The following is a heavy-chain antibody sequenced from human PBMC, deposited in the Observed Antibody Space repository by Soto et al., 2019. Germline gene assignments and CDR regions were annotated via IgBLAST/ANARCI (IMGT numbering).Heavy chain of an antibody. CDR2: ISYDGSNK. CDR1: GFTFSSYG. V-gene: IGHV3-30*18. J-gene: IGHJ4*02. Sequence: GGSLRLSCAASGFTFSSYGMHWVRQAPGKGLEWVAVISYDGSNKYYADSVKGRFTISRDNSKNTLYLQMNSLRAEDTAVYYCAKLPTLSSTVDYWGQGNLVTVSS. CDR3: AKLPTLSSTVDY. D-gene: IGHD6-13*01.